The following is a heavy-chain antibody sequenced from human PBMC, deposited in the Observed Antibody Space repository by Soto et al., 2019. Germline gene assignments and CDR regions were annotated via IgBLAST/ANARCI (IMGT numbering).Heavy chain of an antibody. V-gene: IGHV1-18*01. CDR3: ARDGDIVVVPAAMIRVVGYYYYYYMDV. J-gene: IGHJ6*03. CDR2: ISAYNGNT. Sequence: QVQLVQSGAEVKKPGASVKVSCKASGYTFTSYGISWVRQAPGQGLEWMGWISAYNGNTNYAQKLQGRSTKTTDTSTSTAYMELRSLRSDDTGVYYCARDGDIVVVPAAMIRVVGYYYYYYMDVWGKGTTVTVSS. D-gene: IGHD2-2*01. CDR1: GYTFTSYG.